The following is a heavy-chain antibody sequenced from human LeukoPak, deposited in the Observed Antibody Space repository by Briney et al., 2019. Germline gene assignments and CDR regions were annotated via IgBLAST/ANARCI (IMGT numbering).Heavy chain of an antibody. D-gene: IGHD5-18*01. CDR2: ISYDGSNK. Sequence: PGGSLRLSCAASVFTFTSYWMSWVRQAPGKGLEWVAVISYDGSNKYYADSVKGRFTISRDNSKNTLYLQMNSLRAEDTAVYYCAKEPGGYSYGPHHYYYGMDVWGQGTTVTVSS. V-gene: IGHV3-30*18. CDR1: VFTFTSYW. CDR3: AKEPGGYSYGPHHYYYGMDV. J-gene: IGHJ6*02.